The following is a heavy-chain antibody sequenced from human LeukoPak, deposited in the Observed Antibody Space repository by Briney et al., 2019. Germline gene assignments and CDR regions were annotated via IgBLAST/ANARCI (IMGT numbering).Heavy chain of an antibody. D-gene: IGHD3-22*01. Sequence: SETLSLTCTVSGGGSMSSYYWSWIRQPPGKGLEWIGYIYDTGNTNYNPSLRSRVTISIGTSKDQFSLRLSSVTAADTAVYYCARARVRSYSYDSDGSYTSDWIFDLWGRGTLVSVSS. CDR1: GGGSMSSYY. J-gene: IGHJ2*01. CDR2: IYDTGNT. V-gene: IGHV4-59*01. CDR3: ARARVRSYSYDSDGSYTSDWIFDL.